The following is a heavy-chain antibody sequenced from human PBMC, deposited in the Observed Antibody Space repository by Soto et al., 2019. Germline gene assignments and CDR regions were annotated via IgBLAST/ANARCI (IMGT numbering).Heavy chain of an antibody. Sequence: SETLSLTCAVSGGSISSGGYSWSWIRQPPGKGLEWIGYIYHSGSTYYNPSLKSRVTISVDTSKNQFSLKLSSVTAADTAVYYCARGRHSSAWYPPDYWGQGTLVTVSS. V-gene: IGHV4-30-2*01. CDR1: GGSISSGGYS. CDR3: ARGRHSSAWYPPDY. D-gene: IGHD6-19*01. J-gene: IGHJ4*02. CDR2: IYHSGST.